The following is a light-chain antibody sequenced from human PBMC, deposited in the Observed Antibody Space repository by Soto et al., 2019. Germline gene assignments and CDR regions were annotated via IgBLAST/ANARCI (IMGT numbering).Light chain of an antibody. CDR1: SSDVGSSNY. J-gene: IGLJ2*01. Sequence: QSALTQPASVSVSPGQSITLSCTGSSSDVGSSNYVSWYQQLPGKAPKLIIFDVINRPSGVSDRFSGSKSDNTASLTISGLQAEDEADYYCSSYTTLNTVIFGGGTKLTVL. CDR2: DVI. CDR3: SSYTTLNTVI. V-gene: IGLV2-14*03.